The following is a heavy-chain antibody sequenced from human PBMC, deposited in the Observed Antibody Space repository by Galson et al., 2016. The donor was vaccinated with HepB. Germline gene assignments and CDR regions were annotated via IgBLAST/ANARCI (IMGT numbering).Heavy chain of an antibody. D-gene: IGHD3-10*01. CDR3: ARGRLTMVRGLNGYYFDL. J-gene: IGHJ4*02. CDR1: GFIFSSYW. V-gene: IGHV3-7*03. Sequence: SLRLSCAGSGFIFSSYWMSWVRQAPGTGLEWVANIKQEGSEKFYVDSLKGRLTISRDNANNSLFLQMNSLRADDTAAYYCARGRLTMVRGLNGYYFDLWGQGTLVTVSS. CDR2: IKQEGSEK.